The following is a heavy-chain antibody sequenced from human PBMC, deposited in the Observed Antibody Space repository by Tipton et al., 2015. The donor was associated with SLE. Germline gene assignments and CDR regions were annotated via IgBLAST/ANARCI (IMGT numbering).Heavy chain of an antibody. V-gene: IGHV4-59*01. CDR3: ASALPAYWYFDL. J-gene: IGHJ2*01. CDR1: GGSISSYY. Sequence: LRLSCTVSGGSISSYYWSWIRQPPGKGLEWIGYIYYSGSTNYNPSLKSRVTISVDTSKIQFSLKLSSVTAADTAVYYCASALPAYWYFDLWGLVTLFPVSS. CDR2: IYYSGST.